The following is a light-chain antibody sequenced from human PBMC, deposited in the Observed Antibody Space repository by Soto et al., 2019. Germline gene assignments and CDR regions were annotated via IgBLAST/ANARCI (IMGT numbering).Light chain of an antibody. V-gene: IGLV2-14*03. J-gene: IGLJ1*01. CDR2: EVS. CDR1: SSDVGGYNC. Sequence: QSALTQPASVSGSPGQSITISCTGTSSDVGGYNCVSWYQQHPGKAPKLMIYEVSNRPSGVSHRFSGSKSGNTASLTTSGLQAEDEADYYCSSYASSSTSFGTGTKVTVL. CDR3: SSYASSSTS.